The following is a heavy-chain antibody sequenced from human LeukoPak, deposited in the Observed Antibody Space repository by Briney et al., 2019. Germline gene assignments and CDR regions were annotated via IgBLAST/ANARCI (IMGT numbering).Heavy chain of an antibody. D-gene: IGHD6-19*01. CDR2: FGAENGDI. Sequence: ASMKVSCKISGYLLRESSMHWVRQAPGKGLEWMGGFGAENGDIIYAQKLQGRVTMTEDISTDTAYMELSDLRSDDTAVYYCATEDPSGLDVLLNWGQGTMVTVSS. CDR1: GYLLRESS. V-gene: IGHV1-24*01. J-gene: IGHJ3*01. CDR3: ATEDPSGLDVLLN.